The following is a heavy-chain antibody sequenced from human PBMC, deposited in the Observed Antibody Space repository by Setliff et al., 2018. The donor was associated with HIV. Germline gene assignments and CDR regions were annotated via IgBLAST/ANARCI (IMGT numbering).Heavy chain of an antibody. Sequence: PSETLSLTCAVYGGSFSGYYWSWIRQPPGKRLEWIGSIYHSGSTYYNPSLKSRVTISVDTSKNYFSLKLTSVTAADTAVYYCASPFGAVAGTMDVWGKGTTVTVSS. CDR1: GGSFSGYY. CDR3: ASPFGAVAGTMDV. D-gene: IGHD6-19*01. V-gene: IGHV4-34*01. J-gene: IGHJ6*04. CDR2: IYHSGST.